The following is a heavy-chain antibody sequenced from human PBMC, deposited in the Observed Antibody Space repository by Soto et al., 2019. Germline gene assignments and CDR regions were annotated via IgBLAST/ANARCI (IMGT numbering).Heavy chain of an antibody. Sequence: SVKVSCKASGGTFSSHAISWVRQAPGQGLEWMGGITPIFGTANYAQKFQGRVTISAGKFTATAYMELSSLTSEDTAVYYCARGDDFDYYYGVDVWGQGTTVTVSS. CDR1: GGTFSSHA. CDR2: ITPIFGTA. V-gene: IGHV1-69*06. J-gene: IGHJ6*02. CDR3: ARGDDFDYYYGVDV. D-gene: IGHD3-16*01.